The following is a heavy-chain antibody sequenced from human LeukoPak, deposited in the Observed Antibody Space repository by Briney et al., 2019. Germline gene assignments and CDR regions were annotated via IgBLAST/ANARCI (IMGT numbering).Heavy chain of an antibody. CDR1: GFTFSDYY. Sequence: PGGSLRLSCAASGFTFSDYYMIWIRQAPGKGLEWVSYISNSGNTIYYAESVRGRFTISRDNAKNSLYLQMNSLRAEDTAVYYCARPIDGYNSPFDYWGQGTLVTVSP. V-gene: IGHV3-11*01. CDR3: ARPIDGYNSPFDY. J-gene: IGHJ4*02. D-gene: IGHD5-24*01. CDR2: ISNSGNTI.